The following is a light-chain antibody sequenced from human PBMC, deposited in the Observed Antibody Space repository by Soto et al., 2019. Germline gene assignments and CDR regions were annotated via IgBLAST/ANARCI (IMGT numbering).Light chain of an antibody. V-gene: IGKV1-12*01. Sequence: DIQMTQSPSSVSASVGDRVTINCRASQDISSWLAWYQQKPGKAPKLLIYAASNLQSGVPSRFSGSGSGTDFSLTISRLQPEDCATFFCQQGYSFAFTFGPGTKV. CDR2: AAS. J-gene: IGKJ3*01. CDR3: QQGYSFAFT. CDR1: QDISSW.